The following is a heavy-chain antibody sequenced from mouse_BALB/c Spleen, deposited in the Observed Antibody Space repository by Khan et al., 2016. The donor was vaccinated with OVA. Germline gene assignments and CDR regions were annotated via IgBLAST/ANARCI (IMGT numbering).Heavy chain of an antibody. CDR3: ARGASYWYFEG. Sequence: IQLVQSGPELKKPGETVKISCKASGYTFTNYGMNWVKQAPGKGLKWMGWINTYTGEPTYTGDFKGRFAFALETSASTAYLQINNLQNEDMATXFCARGASYWYFEGWGAGTTVTGSS. CDR2: INTYTGEP. J-gene: IGHJ1*01. V-gene: IGHV9-1*02. CDR1: GYTFTNYG.